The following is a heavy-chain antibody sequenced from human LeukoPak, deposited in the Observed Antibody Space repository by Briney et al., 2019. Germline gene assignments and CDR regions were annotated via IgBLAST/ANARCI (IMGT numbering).Heavy chain of an antibody. V-gene: IGHV3-30*04. CDR1: AFTFSSYA. D-gene: IGHD3-10*01. J-gene: IGHJ4*02. CDR3: ASGATYYYASGSYGGFDY. Sequence: PGGSLRLSCAASAFTFSSYAMHWVRQAPGKGLEWVAAISYDGSNKYYADSVKGRFTISRDNSKNTLYLQMNSLRAEDTAVYYCASGATYYYASGSYGGFDYWGQGTLVTVSS. CDR2: ISYDGSNK.